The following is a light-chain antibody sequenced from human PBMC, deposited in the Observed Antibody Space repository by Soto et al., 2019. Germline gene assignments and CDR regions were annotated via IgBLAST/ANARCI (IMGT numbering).Light chain of an antibody. Sequence: EIVMTQSPATLSVSPGERATLSCRASQSITRNLAWYQQSPGQAPRLLIYGASTRATGIPARFSGSGSGTEFTLAINSLQSEDFAVYDCQQYNNWPMWTFGQGTKVDIK. CDR2: GAS. CDR1: QSITRN. J-gene: IGKJ1*01. V-gene: IGKV3-15*01. CDR3: QQYNNWPMWT.